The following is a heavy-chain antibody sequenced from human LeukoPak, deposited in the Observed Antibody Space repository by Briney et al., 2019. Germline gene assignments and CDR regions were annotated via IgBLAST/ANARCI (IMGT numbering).Heavy chain of an antibody. D-gene: IGHD2-15*01. Sequence: GASVKVSCKASGYTFTVYYMYWVRQAPGQGLEWMGRINPNSGDTDYAQNFQGRVTMTRDTSISTAYMELTNLRSDDTAVYYCARGYCSGGTCYLVENWFDPWGQGTLVTVSS. CDR2: INPNSGDT. J-gene: IGHJ5*02. CDR3: ARGYCSGGTCYLVENWFDP. V-gene: IGHV1-2*06. CDR1: GYTFTVYY.